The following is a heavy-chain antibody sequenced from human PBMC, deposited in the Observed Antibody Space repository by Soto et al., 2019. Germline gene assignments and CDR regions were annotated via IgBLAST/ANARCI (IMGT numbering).Heavy chain of an antibody. Sequence: GGSLILSCAASGFTFSSYAMHWVRQAAGKGLEWVAVISYDGSNKYYADSVKGRFTISRDNSKNTLYLQMNSLRAEDTAVYYCARDSTADYSNYGTFDYWGQGTLVTVSS. CDR2: ISYDGSNK. V-gene: IGHV3-30-3*01. CDR3: ARDSTADYSNYGTFDY. CDR1: GFTFSSYA. D-gene: IGHD4-4*01. J-gene: IGHJ4*02.